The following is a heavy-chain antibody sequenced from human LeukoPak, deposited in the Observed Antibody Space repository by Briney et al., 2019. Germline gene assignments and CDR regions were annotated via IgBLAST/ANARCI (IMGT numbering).Heavy chain of an antibody. CDR3: AKEGGFAFFDY. V-gene: IGHV3-30*04. Sequence: GGSLRLSCAASGFTFSSYAMHWVRQAPGKGLDWVAVISYDGSNKYYADSVKGRFTISRDNSKNTLYLQMNSLRAEDTAVYYCAKEGGFAFFDYWGQGTLVTVSS. D-gene: IGHD5-12*01. CDR2: ISYDGSNK. CDR1: GFTFSSYA. J-gene: IGHJ4*02.